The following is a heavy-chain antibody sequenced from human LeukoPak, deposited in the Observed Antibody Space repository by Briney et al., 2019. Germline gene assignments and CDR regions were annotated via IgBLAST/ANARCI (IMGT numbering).Heavy chain of an antibody. J-gene: IGHJ4*02. CDR3: ARDGAGYSSSWYVGGGYFDY. Sequence: GGSLRLSCAASGFTFSSYSMNWVRQAPGKGLEWVSSISSSSSYIYYADSVKGRFTISRDNAKNSLYLQMNSLRAEDTAVYYCARDGAGYSSSWYVGGGYFDYWGQGTLSPSPQ. D-gene: IGHD6-13*01. V-gene: IGHV3-21*04. CDR2: ISSSSSYI. CDR1: GFTFSSYS.